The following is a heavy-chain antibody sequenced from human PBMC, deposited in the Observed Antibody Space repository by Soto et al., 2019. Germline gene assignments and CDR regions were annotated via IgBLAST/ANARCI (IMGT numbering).Heavy chain of an antibody. Sequence: EVQLLESGGGFIHPGGSLRLSCAASGFSFSSFAMNWVRQAPGTGLEWVSIISGSADSTFYADSVKCRFTISRDNSKSTLYLQINSLRAEDTAVYYCAKTRGAMIYAISVYGMDVWGQGTTVTVSS. J-gene: IGHJ6*02. CDR3: AKTRGAMIYAISVYGMDV. CDR2: ISGSADST. CDR1: GFSFSSFA. D-gene: IGHD2-8*01. V-gene: IGHV3-23*01.